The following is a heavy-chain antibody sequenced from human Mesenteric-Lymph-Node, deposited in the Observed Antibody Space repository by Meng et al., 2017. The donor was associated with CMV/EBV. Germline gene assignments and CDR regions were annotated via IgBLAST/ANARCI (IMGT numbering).Heavy chain of an antibody. J-gene: IGHJ2*01. CDR1: GGSFSGYY. CDR3: ARDLYFDL. V-gene: IGHV4-34*01. CDR2: INHSGST. Sequence: SETLSLTCAVYGGSFSGYYWSWIRQPPGKGLEWIGEINHSGSTNYNPSLKSRVTISVDTSKNQFSLKLSSVTAADTAVYYCARDLYFDLWGRGTLVTVSS.